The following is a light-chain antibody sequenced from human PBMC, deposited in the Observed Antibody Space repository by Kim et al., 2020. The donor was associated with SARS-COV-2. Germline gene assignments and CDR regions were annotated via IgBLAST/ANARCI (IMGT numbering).Light chain of an antibody. Sequence: SPAERATLSRWASQSINSIIGWYQQKPGQAPRLLIYGASTRATGVPARFSGSGSGTEFTLTISSLQSEDFALYYCQHYHHWPWTYVQGTKVDIK. CDR3: QHYHHWPWT. V-gene: IGKV3-15*01. CDR2: GAS. J-gene: IGKJ1*01. CDR1: QSINSI.